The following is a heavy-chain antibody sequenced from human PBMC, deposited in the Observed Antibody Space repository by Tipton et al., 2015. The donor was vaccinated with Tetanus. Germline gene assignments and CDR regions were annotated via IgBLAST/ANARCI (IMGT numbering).Heavy chain of an antibody. CDR3: ARAPNRISRAYDY. D-gene: IGHD1-14*01. V-gene: IGHV1-58*01. CDR2: IIVGSGKT. CDR1: GYTFSNSA. Sequence: QSGAEVKNPGTSVRVSCKTSGYTFSNSAVQWARQARGKGLEWMGWIIVGSGKTNYAQKFQERLTITRDMSTNTAYMELSSLTSEDTAVYYCARAPNRISRAYDYWGQGTQITVSS. J-gene: IGHJ4*02.